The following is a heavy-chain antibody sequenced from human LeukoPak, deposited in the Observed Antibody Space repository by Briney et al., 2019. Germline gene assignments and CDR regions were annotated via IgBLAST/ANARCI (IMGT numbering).Heavy chain of an antibody. D-gene: IGHD1-26*01. J-gene: IGHJ3*02. Sequence: PGGSLRLSCVASGFTFSNSYMDWVRQAPGKGLVWVSRFNGDGITTGYADSVKGRFTISRDNAKNTLYVQMNSLRAEDTAIYYCAREASGGFDIWGQGTMVTVSS. CDR1: GFTFSNSY. CDR2: FNGDGITT. V-gene: IGHV3-74*01. CDR3: AREASGGFDI.